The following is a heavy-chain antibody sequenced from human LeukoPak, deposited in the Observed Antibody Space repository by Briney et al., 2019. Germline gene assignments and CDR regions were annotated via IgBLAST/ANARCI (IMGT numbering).Heavy chain of an antibody. Sequence: SETLSLTCTVSGGSISSYYWSWIRQPPGKRLEWIGYIYYSGSTNYNPSLKSRVTISVDTSKNQFSLKLSSVTAADTAVYYCARQGSSGWYYYFDYWGQGTLVTVSS. CDR2: IYYSGST. D-gene: IGHD6-19*01. J-gene: IGHJ4*02. CDR3: ARQGSSGWYYYFDY. V-gene: IGHV4-59*08. CDR1: GGSISSYY.